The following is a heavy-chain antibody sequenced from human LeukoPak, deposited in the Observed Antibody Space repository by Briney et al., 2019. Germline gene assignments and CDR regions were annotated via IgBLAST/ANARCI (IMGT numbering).Heavy chain of an antibody. CDR2: ISYDGSNK. V-gene: IGHV3-30-3*01. CDR1: GFTFSSYA. Sequence: GGSLRLSCAASGFTFSSYAMHWVRQAPGKGLEWVAVISYDGSNKYYADSVKGRFTISRDNSKNTLYLQMNSLRAEDTAVYYCAKDNGDYSVNAEMEHWGQGTLVTVSS. J-gene: IGHJ1*01. D-gene: IGHD4-17*01. CDR3: AKDNGDYSVNAEMEH.